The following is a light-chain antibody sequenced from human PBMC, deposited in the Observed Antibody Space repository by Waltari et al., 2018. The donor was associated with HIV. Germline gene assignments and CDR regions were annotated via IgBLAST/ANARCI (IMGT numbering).Light chain of an antibody. J-gene: IGKJ4*01. Sequence: DIQMTQSPSSMSASVGDRVTITCQASQDITNYLNWYQQKQGKAPKLLIYAASNLETGVPSRFSGSGSGTDFTFTISSLQPEDIATYHCQQYDNLPLTFGGGTKVEIK. CDR1: QDITNY. CDR3: QQYDNLPLT. V-gene: IGKV1-33*01. CDR2: AAS.